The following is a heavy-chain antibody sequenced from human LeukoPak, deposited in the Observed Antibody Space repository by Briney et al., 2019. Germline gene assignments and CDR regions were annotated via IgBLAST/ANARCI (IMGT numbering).Heavy chain of an antibody. D-gene: IGHD1-26*01. CDR3: ARENSGSYREFDY. CDR2: IYTSGST. CDR1: GGSISSYY. V-gene: IGHV4-4*07. J-gene: IGHJ4*02. Sequence: SETLSLTCTVSGGSISSYYSSWIRQPAGKGLEWIGRIYTSGSTNYNPSLKSRVSMSVDTSKNQFSLKLSSVTAADTAVFYCARENSGSYREFDYWGQGTLVTVSS.